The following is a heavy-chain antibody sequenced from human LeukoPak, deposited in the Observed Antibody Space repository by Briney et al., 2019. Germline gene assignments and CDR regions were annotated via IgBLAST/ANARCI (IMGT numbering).Heavy chain of an antibody. D-gene: IGHD3-22*01. Sequence: SETLSLTCTVSGGSISTYYWSWVRQPPGKGLEWIGYINYSGRTNANSSLKSRVAISVDTSKNQFSLRLSSVTAADTAVYYCARDTYYYDNGDFIDAFDIWGRGTMVTVSS. V-gene: IGHV4-59*01. CDR2: INYSGRT. CDR3: ARDTYYYDNGDFIDAFDI. CDR1: GGSISTYY. J-gene: IGHJ3*02.